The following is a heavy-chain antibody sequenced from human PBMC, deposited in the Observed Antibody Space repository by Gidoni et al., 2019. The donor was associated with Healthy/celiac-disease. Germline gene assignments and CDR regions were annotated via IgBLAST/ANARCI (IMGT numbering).Heavy chain of an antibody. J-gene: IGHJ5*02. D-gene: IGHD2-2*01. CDR3: ARAGRYCSSTSCLNWFDP. CDR1: GGTFSSYA. CDR2: IIPIFGTA. V-gene: IGHV1-69*01. Sequence: QVQLVQSGAEVKKPGSSVKVSCKASGGTFSSYAISWVRQAPGQGLEWMGGIIPIFGTANYAQKFQGRVTITADESTSTAYMELSSLRSEDTAVYYCARAGRYCSSTSCLNWFDPWGQGTLVTVSS.